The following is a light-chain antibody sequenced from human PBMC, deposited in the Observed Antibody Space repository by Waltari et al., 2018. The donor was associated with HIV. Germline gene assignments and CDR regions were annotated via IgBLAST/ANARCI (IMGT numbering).Light chain of an antibody. Sequence: QSVLTQPPSASGTPGQRVTIPCSGRSSHTGRNYLHWYPQLPRTAPKLLIHRNNQRPSGVPDRFSGSKSGTSVSLAISGLRSEDEADYYCAAWDDRLSGWVFGGGTKLTV. V-gene: IGLV1-47*01. J-gene: IGLJ3*02. CDR3: AAWDDRLSGWV. CDR2: RNN. CDR1: SSHTGRNY.